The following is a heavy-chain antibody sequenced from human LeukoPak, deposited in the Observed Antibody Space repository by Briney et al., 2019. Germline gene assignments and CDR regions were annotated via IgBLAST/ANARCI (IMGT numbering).Heavy chain of an antibody. CDR3: VKYSSGWYYDY. J-gene: IGHJ4*02. D-gene: IGHD6-19*01. CDR1: GFTFSSYA. V-gene: IGHV3-64D*09. CDR2: ISSNGRST. Sequence: GGSLRLSCSASGFTFSSYAMHWVRQAPGKGLEYVSAISSNGRSTYYADSVKGRFSISRDNSKSTLYLQMSSLRTEDTAVYYCVKYSSGWYYDYWGQGTLVTVSS.